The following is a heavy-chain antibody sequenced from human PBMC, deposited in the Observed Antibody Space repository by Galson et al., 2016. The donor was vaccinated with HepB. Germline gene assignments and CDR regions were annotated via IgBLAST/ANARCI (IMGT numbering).Heavy chain of an antibody. CDR1: GFSLTTSGVG. V-gene: IGHV2-5*02. CDR3: AHRVNDYSSRGYYLYYFDY. CDR2: IYWDDDK. J-gene: IGHJ4*02. D-gene: IGHD3-22*01. Sequence: PALVKPTQTLTLTCTLSGFSLTTSGVGVAWIRQPPGKALEWLALIYWDDDKRYSPSLKSRLTITKDTSKNQVVLTMTNMDPVDTGTYYCAHRVNDYSSRGYYLYYFDYWGQGTLVTVSS.